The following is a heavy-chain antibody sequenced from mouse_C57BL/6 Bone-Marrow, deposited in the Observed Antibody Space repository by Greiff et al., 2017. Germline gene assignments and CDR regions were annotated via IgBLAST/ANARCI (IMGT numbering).Heavy chain of an antibody. CDR1: GFTFSSYA. CDR2: ISDGGSYT. J-gene: IGHJ2*01. V-gene: IGHV5-4*01. CDR3: ARDAYYFDY. Sequence: EVMLVESGGGLVKPGGSLKLSCAASGFTFSSYAMSWVRQTPEKRLAWVATISDGGSYTYYPDNVKGRFTISRDNAKNNLYLQMSHLKSEDTAMYYCARDAYYFDYWGQGTTLTVSS.